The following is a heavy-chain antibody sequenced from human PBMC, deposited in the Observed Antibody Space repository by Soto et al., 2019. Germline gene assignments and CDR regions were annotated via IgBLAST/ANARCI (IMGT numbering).Heavy chain of an antibody. V-gene: IGHV4-34*01. CDR2: INHSGST. CDR3: ARRGRAARRGWFDP. CDR1: GGSFSGYY. J-gene: IGHJ5*02. D-gene: IGHD6-6*01. Sequence: QVQLQQWGAGLLKPSETLSLTCAVYGGSFSGYYWSWIRQPPGKGLEWIGEINHSGSTNYNPSLKSRVTISVDTSKNQFSLKLSSVTAADTAVYYCARRGRAARRGWFDPWGQGTLVTVSS.